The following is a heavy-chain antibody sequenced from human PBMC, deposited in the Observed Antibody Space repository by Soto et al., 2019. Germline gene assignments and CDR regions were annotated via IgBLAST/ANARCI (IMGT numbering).Heavy chain of an antibody. CDR2: IYYSGST. J-gene: IGHJ4*02. V-gene: IGHV4-30-4*01. CDR3: ASRDGNNSYGSGSVDY. Sequence: PSETLSLTCTVSGGSISSGDYYWSWIRQPPGKGLEWIGYIYYSGSTYYNPSLKSRVTISVDTSKNQFSLKLSSVTAADTAVYYCASRDGNNSYGSGSVDYWGQGTLVTVSS. D-gene: IGHD3-10*01. CDR1: GGSISSGDYY.